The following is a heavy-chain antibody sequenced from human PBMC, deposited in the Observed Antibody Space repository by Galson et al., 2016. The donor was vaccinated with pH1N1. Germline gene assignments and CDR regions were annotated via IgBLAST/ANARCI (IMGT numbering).Heavy chain of an antibody. J-gene: IGHJ6*02. CDR2: IDWDDDK. CDR1: GFSLSTSGMC. V-gene: IGHV2-70*11. CDR3: ARMLTPYSSSSWGMDV. D-gene: IGHD6-13*01. Sequence: PALVKPTQTLTLTCTFSGFSLSTSGMCVSWIRQPPGKALEWLARIDWDDDKYYGTSLQTRLTISKGTSKNQVVLTMTNMDPVDTATYYCARMLTPYSSSSWGMDVWGQGTTVTVS.